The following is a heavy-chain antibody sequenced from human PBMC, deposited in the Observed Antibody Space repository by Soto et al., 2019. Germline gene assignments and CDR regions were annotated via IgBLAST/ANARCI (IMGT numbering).Heavy chain of an antibody. CDR1: GGSSSDFY. Sequence: QVQLQESGPGLVKPSETLSLICTVSGGSSSDFYGCWIRQPAGKGLEWIGRIHTSGSTNITPSPQGRISLYVDPSRNQLSLTSASVADADTYAYYCARPQYFGEDGAFNIWGQGTVVTVSS. J-gene: IGHJ3*02. V-gene: IGHV4-4*07. D-gene: IGHD3-10*01. CDR3: ARPQYFGEDGAFNI. CDR2: IHTSGST.